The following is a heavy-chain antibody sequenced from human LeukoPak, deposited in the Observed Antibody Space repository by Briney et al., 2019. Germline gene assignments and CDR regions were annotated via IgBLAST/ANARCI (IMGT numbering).Heavy chain of an antibody. Sequence: PGGSLRLSCAASGFTFSSYEMNWVRQAPGKGLEWVSYISSSGSTIYYADSVKGRFTISRDNAKNSLYLQMNSLRAEDTAVYYCASRVTTDAFDIWGQGTMVTVS. CDR3: ASRVTTDAFDI. CDR1: GFTFSSYE. V-gene: IGHV3-48*03. CDR2: ISSSGSTI. D-gene: IGHD1-26*01. J-gene: IGHJ3*02.